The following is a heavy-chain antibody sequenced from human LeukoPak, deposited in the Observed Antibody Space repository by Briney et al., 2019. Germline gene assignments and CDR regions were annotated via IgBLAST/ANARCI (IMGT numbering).Heavy chain of an antibody. V-gene: IGHV4-59*01. CDR1: GGSLSSYY. D-gene: IGHD3-10*01. Sequence: SETLSLTCTVSGGSLSSYYWSWIRQPPGKGLEWIGYIYYSGSTNYNPSLKSRVTISVDTSKNQFSLKLSSVTAADTAVFYCARDKTYYYGSVYYYGMDVWGKGTTVTVSS. CDR3: ARDKTYYYGSVYYYGMDV. J-gene: IGHJ6*04. CDR2: IYYSGST.